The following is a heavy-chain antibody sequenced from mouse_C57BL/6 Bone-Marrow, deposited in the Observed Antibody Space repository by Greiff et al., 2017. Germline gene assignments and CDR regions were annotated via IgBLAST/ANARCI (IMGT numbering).Heavy chain of an antibody. J-gene: IGHJ4*01. CDR3: ARRGYSNYLYYAMDY. V-gene: IGHV5-17*01. CDR1: GFTFSDYG. Sequence: EVQRVESGGGLVKPGGSLKLSCAASGFTFSDYGMHWVRQAPEKGLEWVAYISSGSSTIYYADTVKGRFTISRDNAKNTLFLQMTSLRSEDTAMYYCARRGYSNYLYYAMDYWGQGTSVTVSS. CDR2: ISSGSSTI. D-gene: IGHD2-5*01.